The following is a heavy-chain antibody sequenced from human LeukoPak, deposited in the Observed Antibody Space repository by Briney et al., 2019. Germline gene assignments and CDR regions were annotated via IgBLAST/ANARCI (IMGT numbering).Heavy chain of an antibody. CDR2: INPNDGTT. CDR3: ARTSDYYNYYFDY. CDR1: GYRVTDYY. J-gene: IGHJ4*02. D-gene: IGHD4-11*01. Sequence: ASVKVSCKASGYRVTDYYVHWVRQAPGRGLEWMAWINPNDGTTNYAQKFQGRVTMITDTSISTAYMELSNLRSDDTAVYYCARTSDYYNYYFDYWGQGTPVTVSS. V-gene: IGHV1-2*02.